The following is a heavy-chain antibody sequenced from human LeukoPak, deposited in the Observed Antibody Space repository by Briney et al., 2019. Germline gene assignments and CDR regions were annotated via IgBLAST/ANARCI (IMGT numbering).Heavy chain of an antibody. V-gene: IGHV1-8*03. CDR2: MNPNSGNT. CDR3: ARVRVAVAGTGYWFDP. Sequence: ASVKVSCKASGYTFTSYDINWVRQATGQGLEWMGWMNPNSGNTGYAQKFQGRVTITRNTSISTAYMELGSLRSEDTAVYYCARVRVAVAGTGYWFDPWGQGTLVTVSS. CDR1: GYTFTSYD. J-gene: IGHJ5*02. D-gene: IGHD6-19*01.